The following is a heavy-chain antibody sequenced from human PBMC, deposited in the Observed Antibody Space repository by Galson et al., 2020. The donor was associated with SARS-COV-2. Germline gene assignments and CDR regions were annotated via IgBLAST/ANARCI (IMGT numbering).Heavy chain of an antibody. J-gene: IGHJ4*02. Sequence: GGSLRLSCAASGFTFSSYGMHWVRQAPGKGLEWVAFIWYDGSNKYYADSVKGRFTISRDNSKNTLYLQMNSLRAEDTAVYYCAKDVRELRRGYYFDDRGKGAVVTVAT. CDR2: IWYDGSNK. CDR3: AKDVRELRRGYYFDD. V-gene: IGHV3-30*02. D-gene: IGHD3-10*01. CDR1: GFTFSSYG.